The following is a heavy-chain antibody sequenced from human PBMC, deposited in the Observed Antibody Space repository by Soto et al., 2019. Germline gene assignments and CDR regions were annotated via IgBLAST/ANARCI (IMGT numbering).Heavy chain of an antibody. Sequence: GGSLRLSCAASGFTLGRYGMSWVRQAPGKGLEWVSAVSPNGQGIYYADSLRGRFTISRDFSKNTVFLHMGSLRAEDTAVYYCAKDRDYPRDYFHYWGQGTLVTVSS. CDR1: GFTLGRYG. J-gene: IGHJ4*02. D-gene: IGHD3-10*01. CDR3: AKDRDYPRDYFHY. CDR2: VSPNGQGI. V-gene: IGHV3-23*01.